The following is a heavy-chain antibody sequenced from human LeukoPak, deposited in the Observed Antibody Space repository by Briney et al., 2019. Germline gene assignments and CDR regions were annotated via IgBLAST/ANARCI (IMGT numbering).Heavy chain of an antibody. D-gene: IGHD5-12*01. V-gene: IGHV3-74*03. CDR3: TRTRGPNWFDP. CDR1: GXTFSGFW. Sequence: PGGSLRLSCAASGXTFSGFWVHWVRQPPGKGLEYVSHINSDGSSTTYADSVKGRFTISRDNAKNTLFLQMNSLRAEDTAVYYCTRTRGPNWFDPWGQGTLVTVSS. J-gene: IGHJ5*02. CDR2: INSDGSST.